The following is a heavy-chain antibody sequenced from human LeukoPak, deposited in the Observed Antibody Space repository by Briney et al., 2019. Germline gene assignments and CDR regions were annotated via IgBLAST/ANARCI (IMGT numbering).Heavy chain of an antibody. CDR3: AKVDYTSAWGILTWFDC. CDR1: GFTFRKYA. D-gene: IGHD6-19*01. V-gene: IGHV3-23*01. J-gene: IGHJ4*02. CDR2: ITGIGDST. Sequence: PGGSLRLSCAASGFTFRKYAMAWVRQSPGKGPEWVSGITGIGDSTHYADSVKGRFIISRDNSNKNTLYLQMNSLRVEDTAIYYCAKVDYTSAWGILTWFDCWGQGVLVTVSS.